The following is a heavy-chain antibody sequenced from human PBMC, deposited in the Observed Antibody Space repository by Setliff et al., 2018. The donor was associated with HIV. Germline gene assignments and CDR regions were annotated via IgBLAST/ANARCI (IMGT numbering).Heavy chain of an antibody. CDR2: IYYSGSV. CDR3: ARQNCGWGVGLYYFDY. V-gene: IGHV4-39*01. J-gene: IGHJ4*02. D-gene: IGHD6-19*01. CDR1: GGSISSSSDY. Sequence: SETLSLTCSVSGGSISSSSDYWVWIRQPPGKGLEWIGSIYYSGSVYYNPSLQSRVTISVDTPSNQFSLKLSSVTAADTALYYCARQNCGWGVGLYYFDYWGQGTLVTVSS.